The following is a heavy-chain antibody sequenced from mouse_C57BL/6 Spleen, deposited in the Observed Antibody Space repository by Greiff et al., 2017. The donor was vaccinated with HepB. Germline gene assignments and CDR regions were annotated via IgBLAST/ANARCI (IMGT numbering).Heavy chain of an antibody. V-gene: IGHV14-4*01. J-gene: IGHJ3*01. CDR1: GFNIKDDY. D-gene: IGHD2-2*01. CDR2: IDPENGDT. Sequence: EVQLQQSGAELVRPGASVKLSCTASGFNIKDDYMHWVKQRPEQGLEWIGWIDPENGDTEYASKFQGKATITADTSSNTAYLQLSSLTSEDTAVYYCTGYDVSWFAYWGQGTLVTVSA. CDR3: TGYDVSWFAY.